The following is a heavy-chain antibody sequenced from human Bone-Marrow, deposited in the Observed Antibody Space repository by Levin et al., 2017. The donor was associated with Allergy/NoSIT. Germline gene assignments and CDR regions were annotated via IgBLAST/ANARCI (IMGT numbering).Heavy chain of an antibody. Sequence: GGSLRHSCAASGFTVSSNYMSWVRQAPGKGLEWVSVIYSGGSTYYADSVKGRFTISRDNSKNTLYLQMNSLRAEDTAVYYCARAHGTTVTTHFDYWGQGTLVTVSS. CDR2: IYSGGST. D-gene: IGHD4-17*01. V-gene: IGHV3-53*01. J-gene: IGHJ4*02. CDR3: ARAHGTTVTTHFDY. CDR1: GFTVSSNY.